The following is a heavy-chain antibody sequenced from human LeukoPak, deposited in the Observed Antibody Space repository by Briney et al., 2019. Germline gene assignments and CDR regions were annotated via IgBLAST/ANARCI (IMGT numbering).Heavy chain of an antibody. J-gene: IGHJ4*02. CDR2: INHSGST. D-gene: IGHD3-22*01. Sequence: SETLSLTCAVYGGSFSGYYWSWIRQPPGKGLEWIGEINHSGSTNYNPSLKSRVTISVGTSKNQFSLKLGSVTAADTAVYYCARGLGYYYDSSGCIFDYWGQGTLVTVSS. V-gene: IGHV4-34*01. CDR3: ARGLGYYYDSSGCIFDY. CDR1: GGSFSGYY.